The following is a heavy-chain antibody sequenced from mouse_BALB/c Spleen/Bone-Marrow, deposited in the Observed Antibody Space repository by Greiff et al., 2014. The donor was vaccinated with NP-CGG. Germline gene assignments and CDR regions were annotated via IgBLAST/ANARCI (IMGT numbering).Heavy chain of an antibody. J-gene: IGHJ3*01. CDR1: GFNIKDTY. D-gene: IGHD1-1*01. Sequence: VQLKESGAELVKPGASVKLSCTASGFNIKDTYMHWVKQRPEQGLEWIGRIDPANGNTKYDPKFQGKATITADTSSNTAYLQLSSLTSEDTAVYYRAPYYYGSSSFAYWGQGTLVTVSA. V-gene: IGHV14-3*02. CDR2: IDPANGNT. CDR3: APYYYGSSSFAY.